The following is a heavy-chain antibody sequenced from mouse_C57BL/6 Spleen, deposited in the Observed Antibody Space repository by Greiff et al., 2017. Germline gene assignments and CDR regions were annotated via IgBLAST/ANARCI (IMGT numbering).Heavy chain of an antibody. CDR2: IDPSDSYT. D-gene: IGHD2-1*01. CDR1: GYTFTSYW. J-gene: IGHJ2*01. Sequence: QVQLQQPGAELVMPGASVKLSCKASGYTFTSYWMHWVKQRPGQGLEWIGEIDPSDSYTNYNQKFKGKSTLTVDKSSSTAYMQLSSLTSEDSAVYYCARSRIYYGNPYYFDDGGQGTTLTVSS. CDR3: ARSRIYYGNPYYFDD. V-gene: IGHV1-69*01.